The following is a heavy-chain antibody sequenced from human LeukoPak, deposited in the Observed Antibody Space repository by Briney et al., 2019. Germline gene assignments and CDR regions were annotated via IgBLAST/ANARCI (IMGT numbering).Heavy chain of an antibody. CDR3: AKYSGSYYYPPNWDS. CDR2: ISGSGNRT. Sequence: GGSLRLSCAASGFTFSSYAMSWVRQAPGKGLEWVSSISGSGNRTYYADSVKGRFTLSRDYPKNTLYLQMNSLRAEDTAVYFCAKYSGSYYYPPNWDSWGQGTLVTVSS. V-gene: IGHV3-23*01. D-gene: IGHD1-26*01. J-gene: IGHJ4*02. CDR1: GFTFSSYA.